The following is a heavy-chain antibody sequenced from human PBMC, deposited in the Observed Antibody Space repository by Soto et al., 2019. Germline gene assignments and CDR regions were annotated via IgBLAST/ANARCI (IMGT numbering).Heavy chain of an antibody. V-gene: IGHV3-30-3*01. J-gene: IGHJ4*02. CDR1: GFTFSSYA. Sequence: GGSLRLSCAASGFTFSSYAMHWVRQAPGKGLEWVAVISYDGSNKYYADSVRGRFTISRDNSKNTLYLQMNSLRAEDTAVYYCARDTSRGYSYVTPVDYWGQGTLVTVSS. CDR2: ISYDGSNK. CDR3: ARDTSRGYSYVTPVDY. D-gene: IGHD5-18*01.